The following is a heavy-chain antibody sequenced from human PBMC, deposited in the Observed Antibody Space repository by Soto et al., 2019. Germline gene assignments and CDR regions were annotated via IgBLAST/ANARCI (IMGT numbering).Heavy chain of an antibody. CDR2: ISSSGTID. J-gene: IGHJ6*03. D-gene: IGHD3-10*01. Sequence: QAQLVESGGGLVKPGGSLRLSCVASGFTLSDYYMSWIRQAPGKGLEWVSYISSSGTIDNYADSVKGRFTISRDNAKNSLFLQMNGLRAEDTAVHYCARRTMGNYYYMDVWGKGTTVTVSS. CDR3: ARRTMGNYYYMDV. V-gene: IGHV3-11*01. CDR1: GFTLSDYY.